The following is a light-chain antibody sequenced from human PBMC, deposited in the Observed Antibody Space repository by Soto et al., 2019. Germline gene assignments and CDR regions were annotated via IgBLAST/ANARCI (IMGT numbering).Light chain of an antibody. CDR3: QQLNSYPH. V-gene: IGKV1-33*01. Sequence: DIQMTQSPSSLSASVGDRVTITCQASQDISNYLNWYQQKPGKAPKLLIYDASNLETGVPSRFSGSGSGTEFTLTIRSLQPDDFATYYCQQLNSYPHFGQGARLEI. J-gene: IGKJ5*01. CDR1: QDISNY. CDR2: DAS.